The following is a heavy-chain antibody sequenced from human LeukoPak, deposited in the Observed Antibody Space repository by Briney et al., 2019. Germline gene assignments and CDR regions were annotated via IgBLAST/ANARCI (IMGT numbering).Heavy chain of an antibody. CDR1: GYTFTSYA. CDR2: ISAYNGNT. CDR3: ARFMVRGVIEDY. V-gene: IGHV1-18*01. D-gene: IGHD3-10*01. Sequence: ASVKVSCKASGYTFTSYAMHWVRQAPGQRLEWMGWISAYNGNTNYAQKLQGRVTMTTDTSTSTAYMELRSLRSDDTAVYYCARFMVRGVIEDYWGQGTLVTVSS. J-gene: IGHJ4*02.